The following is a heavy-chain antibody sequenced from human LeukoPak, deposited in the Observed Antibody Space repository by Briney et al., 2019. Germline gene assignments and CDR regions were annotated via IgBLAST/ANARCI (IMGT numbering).Heavy chain of an antibody. CDR3: ARHVRGVRGYYYYMDV. CDR2: INHSRST. Sequence: SETLSLTCAVYGVSFSGYYWSWIRQPPGKGLEWIGEINHSRSTNYSPSPKSRLTISVDTSKYQCSLKLSSVTAADTAVYYCARHVRGVRGYYYYMDVCGKGTTVTVSS. CDR1: GVSFSGYY. J-gene: IGHJ6*03. V-gene: IGHV4-34*01.